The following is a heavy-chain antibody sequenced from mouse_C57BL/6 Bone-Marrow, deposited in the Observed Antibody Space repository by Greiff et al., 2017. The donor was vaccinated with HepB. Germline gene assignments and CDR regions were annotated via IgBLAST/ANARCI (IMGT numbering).Heavy chain of an antibody. Sequence: ESGPGLVKPSQSLSLTCSVTGYSITSGYYWNWIRQFPGNKLEWMGYISYDGSNNYNPSLKNRISITRDTSKNQFFLKLNSVTTEDTATYYCASYGYDDAWFAYWGQGTLVTVSA. CDR3: ASYGYDDAWFAY. CDR2: ISYDGSN. J-gene: IGHJ3*01. V-gene: IGHV3-6*01. CDR1: GYSITSGYY. D-gene: IGHD2-2*01.